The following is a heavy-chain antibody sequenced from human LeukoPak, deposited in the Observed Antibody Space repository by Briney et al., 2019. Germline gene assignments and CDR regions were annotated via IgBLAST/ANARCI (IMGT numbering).Heavy chain of an antibody. CDR2: ITSSGDTI. D-gene: IGHD7-27*01. CDR1: GFTFSDCY. CDR3: AREGGNWGEGYFDY. V-gene: IGHV3-11*01. J-gene: IGHJ4*02. Sequence: GGSLRLSCAASGFTFSDCYMSWIRQVPGKGLEWVSYITSSGDTIYYADSVKGRFTISRDIPENSVYLQMNSLRAEDTAVYYCAREGGNWGEGYFDYWGQGTLVTVSS.